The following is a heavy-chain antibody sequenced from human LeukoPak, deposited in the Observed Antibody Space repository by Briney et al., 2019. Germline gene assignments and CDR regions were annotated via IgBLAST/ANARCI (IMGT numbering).Heavy chain of an antibody. D-gene: IGHD4-17*01. V-gene: IGHV4-31*03. CDR3: ARVDYGDYRFDY. CDR2: IYYSGST. J-gene: IGHJ4*02. CDR1: GGSISSGDYY. Sequence: SQTLSLTCTVSGGSISSGDYYWSWIRQHPGTGLEWIGYIYYSGSTYYNPSLKSRVTISVDTSKNQFSLKLSSVTAADTAVYYCARVDYGDYRFDYWGQGTLVTVSS.